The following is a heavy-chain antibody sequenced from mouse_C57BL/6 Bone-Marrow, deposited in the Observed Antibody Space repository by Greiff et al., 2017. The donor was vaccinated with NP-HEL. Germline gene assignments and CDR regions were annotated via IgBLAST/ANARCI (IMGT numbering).Heavy chain of an antibody. V-gene: IGHV1-52*01. CDR3: ARRGFTTVVDWYFDV. D-gene: IGHD1-1*01. J-gene: IGHJ1*03. Sequence: QVHVKQPGAELVRPGSSVKLSCKASGYTFTSYWMHWVKQRPIQGLEWIGNIDPSDSETHYIQKFKDKATLTVDKSSSTAYMQLSSLTSEDSAVYYCARRGFTTVVDWYFDVWGTGTTVTVSS. CDR2: IDPSDSET. CDR1: GYTFTSYW.